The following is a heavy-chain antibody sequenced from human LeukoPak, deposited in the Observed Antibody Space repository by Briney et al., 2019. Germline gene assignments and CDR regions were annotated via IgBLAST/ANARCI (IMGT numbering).Heavy chain of an antibody. CDR1: GFTVSSNY. D-gene: IGHD6-13*01. CDR2: ISSSSSYI. Sequence: NPGGSLRLSCAASGFTVSSNYMSWVRQAPGKGLEWVSSISSSSSYIYYADSVKGRFTISRDNAKNSLYLQMNSLRAEDTAVYYCARDLAAAGTPPPYWGQGTLVTVSS. CDR3: ARDLAAAGTPPPY. V-gene: IGHV3-21*01. J-gene: IGHJ4*02.